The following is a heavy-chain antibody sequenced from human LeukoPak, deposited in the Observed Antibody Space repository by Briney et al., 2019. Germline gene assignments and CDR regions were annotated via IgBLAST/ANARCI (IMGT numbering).Heavy chain of an antibody. Sequence: ASVRVSCKASGYTFTGYFMHWVRQAPGQGLEWMGWIIPNSGGTSYAQRFQGRVTMTRDTSISTAYLELSRLRSDDTAGYYCASTAGSDAVGEYFQHWGQGTLVTVSS. CDR2: IIPNSGGT. V-gene: IGHV1-2*02. D-gene: IGHD2-21*02. CDR1: GYTFTGYF. J-gene: IGHJ1*01. CDR3: ASTAGSDAVGEYFQH.